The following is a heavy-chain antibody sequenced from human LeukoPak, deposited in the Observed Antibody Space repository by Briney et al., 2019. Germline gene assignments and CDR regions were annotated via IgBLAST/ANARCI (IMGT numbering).Heavy chain of an antibody. CDR2: IHTTGST. Sequence: MASETLSLTCTVSGGSISSYYWSWIRQPAGKGLEWIGRIHTTGSTNYNPSLKSRVTMSVDTSKKQFSLKLSSVTAADTAVYYCARGGSGLGGAFDIWGQGTMVTVSS. D-gene: IGHD3-10*01. CDR3: ARGGSGLGGAFDI. CDR1: GGSISSYY. V-gene: IGHV4-4*07. J-gene: IGHJ3*02.